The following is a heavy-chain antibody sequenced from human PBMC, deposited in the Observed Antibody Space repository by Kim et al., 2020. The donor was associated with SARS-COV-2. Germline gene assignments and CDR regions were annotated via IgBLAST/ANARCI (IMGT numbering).Heavy chain of an antibody. Sequence: GGSLRLSCAASGFTVSGNYMSWVRQAPGKGLEWVSAIYSSGSTYYADSVKGRFTISRDKSKNTLYPQKNSLRAEDTAVYYWARGDYSRILIDRIYYYGMDVWGKESTLTVS. D-gene: IGHD4-4*01. J-gene: IGHJ6*04. CDR1: GFTVSGNY. V-gene: IGHV3-66*01. CDR2: IYSSGST. CDR3: ARGDYSRILIDRIYYYGMDV.